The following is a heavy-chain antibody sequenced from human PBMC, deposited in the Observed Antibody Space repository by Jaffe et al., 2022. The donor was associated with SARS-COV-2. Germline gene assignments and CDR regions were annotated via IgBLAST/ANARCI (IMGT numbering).Heavy chain of an antibody. CDR3: TRLGIFGAYYYYGMDV. CDR1: GFTFSGSA. V-gene: IGHV3-73*01. CDR2: IRSKANSYAT. J-gene: IGHJ6*02. D-gene: IGHD3-3*01. Sequence: EVQLVESGGGLVQPGGSLKLSCAASGFTFSGSAMHWVRQASGKGLEWVGRIRSKANSYATAYAASVKGRFTISRDDSKNTAYLQMNSLKTEDTAVYYCTRLGIFGAYYYYGMDVWGQGTTVTVSS.